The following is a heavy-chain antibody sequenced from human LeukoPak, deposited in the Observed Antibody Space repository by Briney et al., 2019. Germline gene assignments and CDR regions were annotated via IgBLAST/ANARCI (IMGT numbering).Heavy chain of an antibody. V-gene: IGHV4-39*03. Sequence: RTSQTLSLTCTVSGGSISSSSYYWGWIRQPPGKGLEWIGSIYYSGSTYYNPSLKSRVTISVDTSKNQFSLKLSSVTAADTAVYYCCGGVLRYFDLCYWGQGTLVTVSS. CDR2: IYYSGST. J-gene: IGHJ4*02. CDR1: GGSISSSSYY. D-gene: IGHD3-9*01. CDR3: CGGVLRYFDLCY.